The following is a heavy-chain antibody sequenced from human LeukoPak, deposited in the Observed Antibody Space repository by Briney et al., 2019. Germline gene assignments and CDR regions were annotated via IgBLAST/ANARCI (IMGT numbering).Heavy chain of an antibody. CDR2: IIHSGST. D-gene: IGHD1-26*01. V-gene: IGHV4-31*03. CDR1: GGSLSSGDYS. Sequence: SETLSLTCSVSGGSLSSGDYSWNWIRKHPGKGLEWIGYIIHSGSTSYNPSLESRVTISVDTSNNRFSLKLRSVTAADTGVYYCARDHPRYDGRGFETYYYYYGLDVWGQGTTVIVSS. J-gene: IGHJ6*02. CDR3: ARDHPRYDGRGFETYYYYYGLDV.